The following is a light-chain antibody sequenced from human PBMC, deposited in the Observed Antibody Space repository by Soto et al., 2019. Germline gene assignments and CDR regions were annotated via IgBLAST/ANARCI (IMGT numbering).Light chain of an antibody. CDR3: QQFGSSPGFT. CDR2: GAS. Sequence: EIVLTQSPGTLSLSPGERATLSCRASQSINSRYLAWYQQKPGQAPRLLIYGASSRATGIPDRFSGSGSGTDFSLIISRLEPEEFAVYYCQQFGSSPGFTFGPGTKVDIK. CDR1: QSINSRY. V-gene: IGKV3-20*01. J-gene: IGKJ3*01.